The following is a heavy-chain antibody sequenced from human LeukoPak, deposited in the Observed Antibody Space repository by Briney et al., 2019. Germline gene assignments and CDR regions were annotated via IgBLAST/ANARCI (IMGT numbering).Heavy chain of an antibody. Sequence: GGSLRLSCVASGFIFSNYATSWVRQAPGDGQEWVSARSGSGGSTDYADSVKGRSTISRDNSKNTLYLQLNSLRAEDTGVYYCAKDGSRTSRGGFDYWGQGMLVTVSS. J-gene: IGHJ4*02. V-gene: IGHV3-23*01. CDR3: AKDGSRTSRGGFDY. CDR2: RSGSGGST. CDR1: GFIFSNYA. D-gene: IGHD2-2*01.